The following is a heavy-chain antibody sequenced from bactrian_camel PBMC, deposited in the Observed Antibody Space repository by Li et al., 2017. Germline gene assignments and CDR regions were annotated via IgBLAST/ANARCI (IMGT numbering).Heavy chain of an antibody. D-gene: IGHD1*01. CDR3: AACATLGDGFLY. CDR1: SKYTSLVD. J-gene: IGHJ4*01. CDR2: IDADGDT. V-gene: IGHV3S53*01. Sequence: HVQLVESGGGSVQAGGSLRLSCAASSKYTSLVDCMAWFRQPPGKEREGVATIDADGDTRYSDSVKGRFTISRDNAEKMLYLQMNSLKTEDTSVYYCAACATLGDGFLYWGQGTQVTVS.